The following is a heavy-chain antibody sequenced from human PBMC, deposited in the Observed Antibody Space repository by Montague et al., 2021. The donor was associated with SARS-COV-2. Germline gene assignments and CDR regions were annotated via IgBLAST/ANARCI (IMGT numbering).Heavy chain of an antibody. D-gene: IGHD3-22*01. Sequence: SETLSPTRTVSGGSITNNIDYWAWIRRPPGKGLEWIGSIYYTGNTYYNPSLKSRVTISVVTSKNHFTLKLSSVTAAETAVYYCAKLKRYFDSSGSPSAFDFWGQGTKVTVSS. J-gene: IGHJ3*01. CDR1: GGSITNNIDY. CDR3: AKLKRYFDSSGSPSAFDF. CDR2: IYYTGNT. V-gene: IGHV4-39*02.